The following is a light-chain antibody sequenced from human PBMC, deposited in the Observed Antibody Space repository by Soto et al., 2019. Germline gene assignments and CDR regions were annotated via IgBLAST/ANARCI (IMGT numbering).Light chain of an antibody. Sequence: QSVLTQPPSVSAAPGQWVSISCSGSTSNIGNNWVSWYQQVPGTAPKLLIHDTYKRPSGIPDRFSGSKSGTSATLGISGLQTGDEADYYCETYDSSLSAGVFGGGTKLTVL. CDR1: TSNIGNNW. CDR3: ETYDSSLSAGV. CDR2: DTY. V-gene: IGLV1-51*01. J-gene: IGLJ3*02.